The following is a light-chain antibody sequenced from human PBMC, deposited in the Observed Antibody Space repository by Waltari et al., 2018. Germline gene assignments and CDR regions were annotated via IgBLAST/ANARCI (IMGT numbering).Light chain of an antibody. V-gene: IGKV1-12*01. CDR3: QQTDTFPRT. Sequence: DIQLTQSPSSVAASVGDTVTITCRASQGISSWLVWYQQKPGKAPKLLIYAASGLQGGVPSRFSGSGSGTDFTLTIHSLQPEDFATYHCQQTDTFPRTFGQGTRLEIK. J-gene: IGKJ5*01. CDR2: AAS. CDR1: QGISSW.